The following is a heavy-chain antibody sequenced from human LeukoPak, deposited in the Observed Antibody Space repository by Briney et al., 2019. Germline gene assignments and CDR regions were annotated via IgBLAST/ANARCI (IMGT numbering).Heavy chain of an antibody. Sequence: SETLSLTCTVSGYSISSGYYWSWIRQPAGKGLEWIGRIYTSGSTNYNPSLKSRVTMSVDTSKNQFSLKLSSVTAADTAVYYCAAENSSGWYGQIYYFDYWGQGTLVTVSS. D-gene: IGHD6-19*01. CDR1: GYSISSGYY. CDR2: IYTSGST. CDR3: AAENSSGWYGQIYYFDY. J-gene: IGHJ4*02. V-gene: IGHV4-4*07.